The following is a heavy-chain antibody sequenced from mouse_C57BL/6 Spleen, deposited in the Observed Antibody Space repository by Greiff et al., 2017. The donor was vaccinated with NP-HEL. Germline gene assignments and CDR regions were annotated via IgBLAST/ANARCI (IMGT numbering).Heavy chain of an antibody. Sequence: QVQLQQPGAELVRPGTSVKLSCKASGYTFTSYWMHWVKQRPGQGLEWIGVIDPSDSYTNYNQKFKGKSTLTVDKSSSTAYMQLSSLTSEDSAVYYCARSGSSGYVDYFDYWGQGTTLTVSS. CDR2: IDPSDSYT. J-gene: IGHJ2*01. CDR3: ARSGSSGYVDYFDY. D-gene: IGHD3-2*02. CDR1: GYTFTSYW. V-gene: IGHV1-59*01.